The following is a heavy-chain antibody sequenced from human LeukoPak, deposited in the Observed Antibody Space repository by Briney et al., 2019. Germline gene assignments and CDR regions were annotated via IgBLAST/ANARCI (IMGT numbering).Heavy chain of an antibody. V-gene: IGHV4-59*08. CDR1: GGSISSYY. D-gene: IGHD3-22*01. CDR2: IYYSGST. CDR3: ARHDRVPTYYYDSSGPPYAFDI. J-gene: IGHJ3*02. Sequence: SETLSLTCTVSGGSISSYYWSWIRQPPGKGLEWIGDIYYSGSTNYNPSLKSRVTISVDTSKNQFSLKLSSVTAADTAVYYCARHDRVPTYYYDSSGPPYAFDIWGQGTMVTVSS.